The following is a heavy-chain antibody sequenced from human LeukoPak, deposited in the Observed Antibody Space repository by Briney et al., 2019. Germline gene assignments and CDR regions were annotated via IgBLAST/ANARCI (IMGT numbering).Heavy chain of an antibody. V-gene: IGHV3-23*01. CDR3: AKDRNYYYDSTLDWFDP. D-gene: IGHD3-22*01. CDR2: ISGSGGST. CDR1: GFAFSSYA. J-gene: IGHJ5*02. Sequence: GGSLRLSCAASGFAFSSYAMSWVRQAPGKGLEWVSAISGSGGSTYYADSVKGRFTISRDNSKNTLYLQMNSLRAEDTAVYYRAKDRNYYYDSTLDWFDPWGQGTLVTVSS.